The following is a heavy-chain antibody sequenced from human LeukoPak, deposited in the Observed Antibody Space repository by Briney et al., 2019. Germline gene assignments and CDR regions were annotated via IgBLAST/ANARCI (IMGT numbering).Heavy chain of an antibody. J-gene: IGHJ4*02. CDR1: GFTVSSNY. Sequence: GSLRLSCAASGFTVSSNYMSWIRQPPGKGLEWIGSIYYSGSTYYNPSLKSRVTISVDTSKNQFSLKLSSVTAADTAVYYCARVRNYVWGSYRYTGYLDYWGQGTLVTVSS. D-gene: IGHD3-16*02. CDR2: IYYSGST. V-gene: IGHV4-39*07. CDR3: ARVRNYVWGSYRYTGYLDY.